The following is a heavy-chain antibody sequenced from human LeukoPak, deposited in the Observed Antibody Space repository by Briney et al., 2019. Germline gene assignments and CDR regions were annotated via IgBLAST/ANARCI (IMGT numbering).Heavy chain of an antibody. V-gene: IGHV5-51*01. CDR1: GYSFTSYW. CDR3: ARTGYGQLPTYYFDY. Sequence: GESLKVSCKGSGYSFTSYWIGWVRQMPGKGLEWMGIIYPGDSYTRYSPSFQGQVTISADKSISTAYLQWSSLKASDTAMYYCARTGYGQLPTYYFDYWGQGTLVTVSS. CDR2: IYPGDSYT. D-gene: IGHD2-2*01. J-gene: IGHJ4*02.